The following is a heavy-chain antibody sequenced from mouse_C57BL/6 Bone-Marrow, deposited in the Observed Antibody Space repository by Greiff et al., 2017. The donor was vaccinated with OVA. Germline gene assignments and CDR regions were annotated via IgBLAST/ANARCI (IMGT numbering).Heavy chain of an antibody. CDR2: INPNNGGT. J-gene: IGHJ2*01. D-gene: IGHD2-1*01. CDR1: GYTFTDYY. Sequence: EVQLQQSGPELVKPGASVKISCKASGYTFTDYYMNWVKQSHGKSLEWIGDINPNNGGTSYNQKFKGKATLTVDKSSSTAYMELRSLTSEDSAVYYCARRDDLPWDYWGQGTTLTVSS. V-gene: IGHV1-26*01. CDR3: ARRDDLPWDY.